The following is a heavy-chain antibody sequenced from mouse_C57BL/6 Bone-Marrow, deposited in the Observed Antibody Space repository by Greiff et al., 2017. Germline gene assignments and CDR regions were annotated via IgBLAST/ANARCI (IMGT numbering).Heavy chain of an antibody. Sequence: QVQLKQSGAELARPGASVKMSCKASGYTFTSYTMHWVKQRPGQGLEWIGYINPSSGYTKYNQKFKDKATLTADKSSSTAYMQLSSLTSDDSAVYYCARGPLIYYYGSSISWFAYWGQGTLVTVSA. CDR3: ARGPLIYYYGSSISWFAY. CDR1: GYTFTSYT. D-gene: IGHD1-1*01. CDR2: INPSSGYT. J-gene: IGHJ3*01. V-gene: IGHV1-4*01.